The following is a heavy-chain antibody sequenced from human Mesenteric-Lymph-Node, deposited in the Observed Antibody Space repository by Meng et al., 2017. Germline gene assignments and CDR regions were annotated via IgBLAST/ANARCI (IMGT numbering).Heavy chain of an antibody. J-gene: IGHJ6*02. CDR1: GYTFTGYY. V-gene: IGHV1-2*06. CDR2: INPNSGGT. CDR3: ARTTTVVTPRYYYYGMDV. Sequence: ASVKVSCKASGYTFTGYYMHWVRQAPGQGLEWMGRINPNSGGTNYAQKFQGRVTMTRDTSISTAYMEPSRLRSDDTAVYYCARTTTVVTPRYYYYGMDVWGQGTTVTVSS. D-gene: IGHD4-23*01.